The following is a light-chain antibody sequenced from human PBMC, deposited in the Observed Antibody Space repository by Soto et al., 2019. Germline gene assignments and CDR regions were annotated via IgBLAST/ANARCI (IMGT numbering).Light chain of an antibody. Sequence: QSALTQPASVSGSPGQSITISCTGTSSDVGGYNYVSWYQQYLGKAPKLMIYDVSNRPSGVSNRFSGSKSGNTASLTISGLQAEDEADYYCSSYTSSSTLGVFGTRTKLTVL. CDR3: SSYTSSSTLGV. J-gene: IGLJ1*01. CDR1: SSDVGGYNY. CDR2: DVS. V-gene: IGLV2-14*01.